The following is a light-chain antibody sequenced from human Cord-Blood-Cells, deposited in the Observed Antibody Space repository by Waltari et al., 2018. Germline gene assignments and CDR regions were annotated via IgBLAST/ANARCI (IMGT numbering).Light chain of an antibody. CDR1: SSDVGSYNL. Sequence: QSALTQPASVSGSPGPSITISCTGTSSDVGSYNLVSWYQQHPGKAPNLFIYEGSKRPSGVSNRFSGSKSGNTASLTISGLQAEDEADYYCCSYAGSSTSVFGGGTKLTVL. V-gene: IGLV2-23*01. CDR3: CSYAGSSTSV. J-gene: IGLJ3*02. CDR2: EGS.